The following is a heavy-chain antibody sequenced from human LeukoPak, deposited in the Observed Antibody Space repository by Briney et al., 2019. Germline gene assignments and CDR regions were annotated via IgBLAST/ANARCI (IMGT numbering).Heavy chain of an antibody. D-gene: IGHD5-12*01. Sequence: GGSLRLSCAGSGFTFSTYNMYWVRQAPGKGLEWVSYISSSGSTKYYADSVKGRFTISRDNAHNSLYLQMNSLRDEDTAVYYCARDVTGYPYWGPGTLVTVSS. CDR2: ISSSGSTK. CDR3: ARDVTGYPY. J-gene: IGHJ4*02. V-gene: IGHV3-48*02. CDR1: GFTFSTYN.